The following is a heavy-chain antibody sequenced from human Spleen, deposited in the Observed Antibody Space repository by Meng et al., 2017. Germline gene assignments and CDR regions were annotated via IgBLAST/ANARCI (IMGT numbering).Heavy chain of an antibody. CDR2: ISSSGSSI. D-gene: IGHD4-11*01. Sequence: GESLKISCAASGFTFSSYEMNWVRQAPGKGLEWLSYISSSGSSIYYADSVKGRFTISRDNAKNSLFLQMNSLRAEDTAVYYCARDPSSTTYYYYGMDVWGQGNMVTVSS. V-gene: IGHV3-48*03. CDR3: ARDPSSTTYYYYGMDV. CDR1: GFTFSSYE. J-gene: IGHJ6*02.